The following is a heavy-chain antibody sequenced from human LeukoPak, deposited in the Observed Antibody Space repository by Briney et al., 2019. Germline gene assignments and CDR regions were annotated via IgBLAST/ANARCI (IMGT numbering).Heavy chain of an antibody. Sequence: SETLSLTCTVSGGSISSYYWSWIRQPPGKGLEWIGYIYSSGSTNYNPSLTSRVTISVDTSKNQFSLKLTSVTAADTAVYYCARHAYYYDSSGYLPYYFDYWGQGTLVTVSS. J-gene: IGHJ4*02. V-gene: IGHV4-59*08. D-gene: IGHD3-22*01. CDR3: ARHAYYYDSSGYLPYYFDY. CDR1: GGSISSYY. CDR2: IYSSGST.